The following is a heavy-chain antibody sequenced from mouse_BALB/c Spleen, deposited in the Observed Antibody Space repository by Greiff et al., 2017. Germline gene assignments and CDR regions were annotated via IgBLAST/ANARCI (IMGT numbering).Heavy chain of an antibody. J-gene: IGHJ2*01. Sequence: EVQLQQSGPELVKPGASVKISCKASGYTFTDYNMHWVKQSHGKSLEWIGYIYPYNGGTGYNQKFKSKATLTVDNSSSTAYMELRSLTSEDSAVYYCARLGSLYYFDYWGQGTTLTVSS. CDR2: IYPYNGGT. V-gene: IGHV1S29*02. CDR1: GYTFTDYN. D-gene: IGHD4-1*01. CDR3: ARLGSLYYFDY.